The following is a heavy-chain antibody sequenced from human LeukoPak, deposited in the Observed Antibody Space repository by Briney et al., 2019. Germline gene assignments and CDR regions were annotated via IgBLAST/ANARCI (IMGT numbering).Heavy chain of an antibody. D-gene: IGHD4-17*01. V-gene: IGHV3-30-3*01. Sequence: GGSLRLSCAASGFTFSSYAMNWVRQAPGKGLEWVALISYDGSNKNYADSVKGRFTISRDNSKNTLYLQMNSLRAEDTAVYYCAKDSPSYGDYDYWGQGTLVTVSS. CDR3: AKDSPSYGDYDY. CDR2: ISYDGSNK. CDR1: GFTFSSYA. J-gene: IGHJ4*02.